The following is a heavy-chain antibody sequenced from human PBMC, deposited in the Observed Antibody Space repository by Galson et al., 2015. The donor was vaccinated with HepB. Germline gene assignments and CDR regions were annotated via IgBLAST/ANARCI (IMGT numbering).Heavy chain of an antibody. CDR1: GYAFTGYY. D-gene: IGHD5-18*01. V-gene: IGHV1-2*04. J-gene: IGHJ6*02. CDR3: ARAAPIQLWSYGMDV. Sequence: SVKVSCKASGYAFTGYYMHWVRQAPGQGLEWMGWINPNSGGTNYAQKFQGWVTMTRDTSISTAYMELSRLRSDDTAVYYCARAAPIQLWSYGMDVWGQGTTVTVSS. CDR2: INPNSGGT.